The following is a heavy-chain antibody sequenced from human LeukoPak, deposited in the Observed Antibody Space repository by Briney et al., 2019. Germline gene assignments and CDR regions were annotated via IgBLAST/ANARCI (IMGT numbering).Heavy chain of an antibody. Sequence: SETLSLTCTVSGGSISGYYWSWIRQPPGKGLEWIGYIYYSGSTNYNPSLKSRVTISVDTSKNQFSLKLSSVTAADTAVYYCARHSTIVVVPAAVNFDYWGQGTLVTVSS. D-gene: IGHD2-2*01. CDR3: ARHSTIVVVPAAVNFDY. V-gene: IGHV4-59*08. CDR1: GGSISGYY. J-gene: IGHJ4*02. CDR2: IYYSGST.